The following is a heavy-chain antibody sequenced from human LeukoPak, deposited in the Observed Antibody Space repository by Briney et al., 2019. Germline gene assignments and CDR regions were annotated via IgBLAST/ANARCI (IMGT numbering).Heavy chain of an antibody. Sequence: GGSLRLSCAASGFTFSSYAMSWVRQAPGKGLEWVSAISGSGGSTYYADSVKGRFTISRDNSKNTLYLQMNSLRAEDTAVYYCAGSYDFWTGSLGYWGQGTLVTVSS. CDR3: AGSYDFWTGSLGY. CDR1: GFTFSSYA. J-gene: IGHJ4*02. V-gene: IGHV3-23*01. CDR2: ISGSGGST. D-gene: IGHD3/OR15-3a*01.